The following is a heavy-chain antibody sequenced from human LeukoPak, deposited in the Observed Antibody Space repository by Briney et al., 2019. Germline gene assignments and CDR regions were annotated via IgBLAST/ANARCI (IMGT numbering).Heavy chain of an antibody. J-gene: IGHJ4*02. CDR1: GYTFTSYD. D-gene: IGHD4-17*01. CDR2: MNPNSGNT. V-gene: IGHV1-8*01. CDR3: ARDSDYGDYPSFDY. Sequence: ASVKVSCKASGYTFTSYDINWVRQATGQGLEWMGWMNPNSGNTGYAQKFQGRVTMTTDTSTSTAYMELRSLRSDDTAVYYCARDSDYGDYPSFDYWGQGTLVTVSS.